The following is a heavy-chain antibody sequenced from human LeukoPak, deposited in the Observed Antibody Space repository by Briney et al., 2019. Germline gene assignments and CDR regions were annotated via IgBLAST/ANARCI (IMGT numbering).Heavy chain of an antibody. V-gene: IGHV4-4*02. J-gene: IGHJ5*02. Sequence: SGTLSLTCAVSGGSISSSNWWSWVRQPPGKGLEWIGEIYHSGSTNYNPSLKSRVTISVDKSKNQFSLKLSSVTAADTAVYYCARVGPDDSSGYYSGYVWFDPWGQGTLVTVSS. CDR2: IYHSGST. D-gene: IGHD3-22*01. CDR1: GGSISSSNW. CDR3: ARVGPDDSSGYYSGYVWFDP.